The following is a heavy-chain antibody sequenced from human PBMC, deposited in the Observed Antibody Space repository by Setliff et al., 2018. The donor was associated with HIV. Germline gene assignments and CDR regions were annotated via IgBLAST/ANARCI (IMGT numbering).Heavy chain of an antibody. D-gene: IGHD1-26*01. J-gene: IGHJ5*02. CDR2: ISSSSSTI. V-gene: IGHV3-48*01. CDR3: ARDQTMPIVGAIRS. CDR1: GFTFSTYD. Sequence: GESLRLSCAASGFTFSTYDMSWVRQAPGKGLEWVSYISSSSSTIYYADSVKGRFSISRDNAKKSLYLQMNSLRAEDTAVYYCARDQTMPIVGAIRSWGQGTLVTVSS.